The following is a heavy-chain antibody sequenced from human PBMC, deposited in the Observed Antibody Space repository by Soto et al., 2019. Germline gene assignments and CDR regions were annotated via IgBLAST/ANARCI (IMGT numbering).Heavy chain of an antibody. D-gene: IGHD6-19*01. CDR3: ASPRDGWMVH. V-gene: IGHV4-34*01. Sequence: SETLSLTCAVYGGSFSGYYWSWIRQPPGKGLEWIGEINHSGSTNYNPSLKSRVTISVNTSKNQFSLKLSSVTAADTAVYYCASPRDGWMVHWGQGTLVTVSS. CDR1: GGSFSGYY. CDR2: INHSGST. J-gene: IGHJ4*02.